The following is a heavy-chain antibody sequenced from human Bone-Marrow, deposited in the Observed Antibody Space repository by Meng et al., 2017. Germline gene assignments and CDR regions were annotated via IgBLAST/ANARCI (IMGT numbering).Heavy chain of an antibody. D-gene: IGHD5-12*01. Sequence: ASVKVSCKASGYTFTSYDINWVRQATGQRLEWMGWMNPNSGNTGYAQKFQGRVTMTRNTSISTAYMELSSLRSEDTAVYYCVGEGGYDNSDYWGQGTLVTVSS. CDR2: MNPNSGNT. J-gene: IGHJ4*02. CDR1: GYTFTSYD. CDR3: VGEGGYDNSDY. V-gene: IGHV1-8*01.